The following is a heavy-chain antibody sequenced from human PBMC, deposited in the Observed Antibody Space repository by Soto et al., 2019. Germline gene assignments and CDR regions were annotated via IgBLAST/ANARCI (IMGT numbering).Heavy chain of an antibody. CDR2: ISGSGGST. Sequence: GGSLRLSCAASGFTFSSYAMSWVRQAPGKGLEWVSAISGSGGSTYYADSVKGRFTISRDNSKNTLYLQMNSLRAEDTAVYYCAKAGYDFWSGYEDYWGQGTLVTVSS. D-gene: IGHD3-3*01. V-gene: IGHV3-23*01. J-gene: IGHJ4*02. CDR1: GFTFSSYA. CDR3: AKAGYDFWSGYEDY.